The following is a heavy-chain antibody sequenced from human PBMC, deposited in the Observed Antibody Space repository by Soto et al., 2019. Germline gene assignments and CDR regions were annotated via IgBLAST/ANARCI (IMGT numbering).Heavy chain of an antibody. V-gene: IGHV3-30-3*01. CDR2: ISYDGSNK. CDR3: ARDSTGIAVAPDDY. D-gene: IGHD6-19*01. Sequence: GVSLRLSCTASGFTFSSYAMHWVRQAPGKGLEWVAVISYDGSNKYYADSVKGRFTISRDNSKNTLYLQMNSLRAEDTAVYYCARDSTGIAVAPDDYWGQGTLVTVSS. J-gene: IGHJ4*02. CDR1: GFTFSSYA.